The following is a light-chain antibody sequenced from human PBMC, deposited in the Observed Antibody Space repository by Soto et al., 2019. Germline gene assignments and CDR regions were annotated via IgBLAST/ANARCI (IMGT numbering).Light chain of an antibody. CDR2: AAS. CDR3: QQSYSTPLT. Sequence: DIQMTQSPSSLSASVGDRVTITCRASQSISSYLNWYQQKPGNAPKLLIYAASSLQSGVPSRFSGSGSGTDFTLTISSRQPEDFATYYCQQSYSTPLTFGGGTKVEIQ. V-gene: IGKV1-39*01. J-gene: IGKJ4*01. CDR1: QSISSY.